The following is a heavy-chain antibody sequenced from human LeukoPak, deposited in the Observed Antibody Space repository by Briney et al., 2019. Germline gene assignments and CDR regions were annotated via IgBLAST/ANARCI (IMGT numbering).Heavy chain of an antibody. CDR3: AKDTTKGNYNPS. J-gene: IGHJ5*02. CDR1: GFTFNIYW. V-gene: IGHV3-7*03. Sequence: PGGSLRLSCAASGFTFNIYWMSWVRQAPGKGLEWVANIKQDGSEKYYVDSVKGRFTISRDNSKNTLYLQMNSLRAEDTAVYYCAKDTTKGNYNPSWGQGTLVTVSS. CDR2: IKQDGSEK. D-gene: IGHD3-10*01.